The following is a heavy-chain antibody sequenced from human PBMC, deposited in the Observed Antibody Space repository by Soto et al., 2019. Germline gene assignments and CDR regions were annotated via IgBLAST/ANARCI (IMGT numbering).Heavy chain of an antibody. CDR2: TSYDGNNR. Sequence: PGGSLRLSCAGSGFSFSSYVLSWVRQAPGRGLEWVAATSYDGNNRYYADSVKGRFIISRDNSKNTLDLEMETPRPEDTAVYYCAGVYYGGDSVNNFWGQGTQVTVYS. CDR1: GFSFSSYV. J-gene: IGHJ4*02. V-gene: IGHV3-30-3*01. CDR3: AGVYYGGDSVNNF. D-gene: IGHD2-21*02.